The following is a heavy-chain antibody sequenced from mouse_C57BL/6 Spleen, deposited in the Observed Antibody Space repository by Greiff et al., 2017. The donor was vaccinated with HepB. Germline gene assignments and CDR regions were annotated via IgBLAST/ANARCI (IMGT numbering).Heavy chain of an antibody. Sequence: QVQLQQSGAELAKPGASVKLSCKASGYTFTSYWMHWVKQRPGQGQEWIGYINPSSGYTKYNQKFKDKATLTADKSSSTAYMQLSSLTYEDSAVYYCAREDYSNYVSFDYWGQGTTLTVSS. CDR3: AREDYSNYVSFDY. D-gene: IGHD2-5*01. J-gene: IGHJ2*01. CDR2: INPSSGYT. CDR1: GYTFTSYW. V-gene: IGHV1-7*01.